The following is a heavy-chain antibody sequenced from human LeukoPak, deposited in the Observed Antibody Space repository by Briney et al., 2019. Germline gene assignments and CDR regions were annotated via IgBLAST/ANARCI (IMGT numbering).Heavy chain of an antibody. CDR2: IYYSGST. Sequence: SETLSLTCTVSGGSISSYYWSWIRQPPGKGLEWIGYIYYSGSTNYNPSLKGRVTISVDTSKNQFSLKLSSVTAADTAVYYCARGNSSSWSFDYWGQGTLVTVSS. CDR3: ARGNSSSWSFDY. J-gene: IGHJ4*02. V-gene: IGHV4-59*01. CDR1: GGSISSYY. D-gene: IGHD6-13*01.